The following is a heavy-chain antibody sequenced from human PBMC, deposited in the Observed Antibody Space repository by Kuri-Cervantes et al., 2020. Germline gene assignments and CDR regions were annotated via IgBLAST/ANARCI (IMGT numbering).Heavy chain of an antibody. CDR3: AKDYHRDTAMVNGFDY. CDR1: GFTFSTYA. J-gene: IGHJ4*02. V-gene: IGHV3-23*01. CDR2: IGDSGYST. D-gene: IGHD5-18*01. Sequence: GESLKISCAASGFTFSTYAMHWVRQAPGKGLEWVSAIGDSGYSTYYAESVKGRFTISRDNSKNTLSLQMNSLRAEDTAVYYCAKDYHRDTAMVNGFDYWGQGTLDTVSS.